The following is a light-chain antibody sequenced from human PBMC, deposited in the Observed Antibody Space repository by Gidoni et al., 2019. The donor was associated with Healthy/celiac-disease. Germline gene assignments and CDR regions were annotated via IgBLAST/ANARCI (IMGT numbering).Light chain of an antibody. CDR2: GAS. CDR3: QQYNNWWT. V-gene: IGKV3-15*01. CDR1: QSVSSN. J-gene: IGKJ1*01. Sequence: EIVMTQSPATLSVSPGARATLSCRASQSVSSNLAWYQQKPGQAPRLLIYGASTRATGIPARFSGSGSGTEFTLTISSLLSEDFAVYYCQQYNNWWTFGQGTKVEIK.